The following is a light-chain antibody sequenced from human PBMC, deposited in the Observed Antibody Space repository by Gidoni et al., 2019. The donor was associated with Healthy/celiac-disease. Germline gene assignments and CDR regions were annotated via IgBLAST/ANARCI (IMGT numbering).Light chain of an antibody. J-gene: IGKJ1*01. Sequence: DIQMTQSPSTLSASVGDRVTITCRASQSISSWLAWYQPKQGKAPKLLIYKASSLESGVPSRFSGSGSGTEFTLTISSLQPDDFATYYCQQYNSYSRTFGQGTKVEIK. CDR2: KAS. CDR1: QSISSW. CDR3: QQYNSYSRT. V-gene: IGKV1-5*03.